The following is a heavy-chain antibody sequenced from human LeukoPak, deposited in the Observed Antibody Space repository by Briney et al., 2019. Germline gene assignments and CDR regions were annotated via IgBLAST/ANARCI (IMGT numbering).Heavy chain of an antibody. Sequence: GGSLRLSCAASGFTFSNYEMNWVRQAPGKGLEWISYISSRGITIYYADSSKGRFTISRDNAKDSLYLQMNSLRAEDTAVYFCARQSDWSSSFDYWGQGTLVTVSS. D-gene: IGHD2-21*01. CDR3: ARQSDWSSSFDY. J-gene: IGHJ4*02. V-gene: IGHV3-48*03. CDR1: GFTFSNYE. CDR2: ISSRGITI.